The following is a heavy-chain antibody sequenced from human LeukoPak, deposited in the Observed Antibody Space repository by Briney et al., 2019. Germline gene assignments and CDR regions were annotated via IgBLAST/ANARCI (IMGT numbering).Heavy chain of an antibody. CDR3: ARPGGYQANYYFYALDV. D-gene: IGHD3-16*01. J-gene: IGHJ6*02. V-gene: IGHV1-69*13. Sequence: SVKVSCKASGGTFSSYAISWVRQAPGQGLEWMGGIIPIFGTANYAQKFQGRVTITADESTSTAYMELSSLRSEDTAVYYCARPGGYQANYYFYALDVWGQGTTVTVSS. CDR1: GGTFSSYA. CDR2: IIPIFGTA.